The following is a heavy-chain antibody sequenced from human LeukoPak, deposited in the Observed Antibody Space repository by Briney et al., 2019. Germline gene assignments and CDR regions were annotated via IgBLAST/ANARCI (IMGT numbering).Heavy chain of an antibody. D-gene: IGHD2-2*02. CDR2: IYHSGST. J-gene: IGHJ5*02. Sequence: SETLSLTCTVSGGSISSGGYYWSWIRQPPGKGLEWIGYIYHSGSTYYNPSLKSRVTISVDRSKNQFSLKLSSVTAADTAVYYCARGRPGPAAIRNNWFDPWGQGTLVTVSS. V-gene: IGHV4-30-2*01. CDR1: GGSISSGGYY. CDR3: ARGRPGPAAIRNNWFDP.